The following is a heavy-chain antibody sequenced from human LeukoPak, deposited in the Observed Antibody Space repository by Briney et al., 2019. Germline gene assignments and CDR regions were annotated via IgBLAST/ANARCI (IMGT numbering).Heavy chain of an antibody. V-gene: IGHV1-2*02. CDR2: INPNSGDT. J-gene: IGHJ4*02. D-gene: IGHD2-2*01. CDR3: ARDSGYHSSTGCYYFDY. CDR1: GYTFTGYY. Sequence: VASVKVSCKASGYTFTGYYMHWVRQAPGQGLEWMGWINPNSGDTNYAQRFQGRVTMTRDTSISTAYMDLSRLRSDDTAVYYCARDSGYHSSTGCYYFDYWGQGTLVTVSS.